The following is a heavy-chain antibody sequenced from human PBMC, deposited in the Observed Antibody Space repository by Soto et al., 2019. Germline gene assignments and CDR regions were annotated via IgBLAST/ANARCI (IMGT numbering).Heavy chain of an antibody. D-gene: IGHD3-22*01. J-gene: IGHJ3*02. CDR2: ISYDGSNK. CDR1: GFTFSSYG. V-gene: IGHV3-30*18. Sequence: GGSLRLSCAASGFTFSSYGMHWVRQAPGKGLEWVAVISYDGSNKYYAASVKGRFTISRDNSKNTLYLQMNSLRAEDTAVYYCAKDMYYYDSSGYPKAFDIWGQGTMVTVSS. CDR3: AKDMYYYDSSGYPKAFDI.